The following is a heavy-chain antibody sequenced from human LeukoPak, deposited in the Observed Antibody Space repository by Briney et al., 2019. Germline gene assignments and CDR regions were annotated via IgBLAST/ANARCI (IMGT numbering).Heavy chain of an antibody. J-gene: IGHJ4*02. CDR3: ARYLAPIAARPSGFDY. Sequence: SETLSLTCTVSGGSISSYYWSWIRQPPGKGLEWIGYIYYSGSTNYNPSLKSRVTISVDTSKNQFSLKLSSVTAADTAVYYCARYLAPIAARPSGFDYWGQGTLVTVSS. V-gene: IGHV4-59*01. CDR2: IYYSGST. CDR1: GGSISSYY. D-gene: IGHD6-6*01.